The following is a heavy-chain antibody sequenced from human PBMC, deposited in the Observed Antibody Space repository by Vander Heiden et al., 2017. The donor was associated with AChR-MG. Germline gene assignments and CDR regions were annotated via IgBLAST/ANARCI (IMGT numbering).Heavy chain of an antibody. D-gene: IGHD3-3*01. CDR3: ARDLRGSGYYID. CDR1: GYPFTSYA. J-gene: IGHJ4*02. CDR2: INAGNGNT. Sequence: QVQLVQSGAEVKKPGASVKVSCKAPGYPFTSYAMHWVRQAPGQRLEWMGWINAGNGNTKYSQKFQGRVTITRDTSASTAYMELSSLRSEDTAVYYCARDLRGSGYYIDWGQGTLVTVSS. V-gene: IGHV1-3*01.